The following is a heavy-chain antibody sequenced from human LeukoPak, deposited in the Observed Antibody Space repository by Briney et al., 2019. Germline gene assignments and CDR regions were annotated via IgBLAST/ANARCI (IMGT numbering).Heavy chain of an antibody. D-gene: IGHD6-13*01. CDR2: IYYSGST. J-gene: IGHJ3*02. V-gene: IGHV4-59*01. CDR1: GGSISSYY. CDR3: ARDSPGIPDAFDI. Sequence: PSETLSLTCTVSGGSISSYYWSWIQQPPGKGLEWIGYIYYSGSTNYNPSLKSRVTISVDTSKNQFSLKLSSVTAADTAVYYCARDSPGIPDAFDIWGQGTMVTVSS.